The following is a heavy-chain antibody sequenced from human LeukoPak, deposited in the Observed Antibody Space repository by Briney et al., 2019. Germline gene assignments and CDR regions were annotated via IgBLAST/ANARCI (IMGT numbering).Heavy chain of an antibody. V-gene: IGHV3-15*01. D-gene: IGHD2-2*01. J-gene: IGHJ4*02. CDR1: GFTFSNAW. Sequence: PGGSLRLSCAASGFTFSNAWMSWVRQAPGKGLEWVGRIKSETDGGTTDYVAPVKGRFTISRDDSKNTLYLQMNSLKTEDTAVYYCTTDVTPYCSSTSCYPYYFDYWGQGTLVTVSS. CDR3: TTDVTPYCSSTSCYPYYFDY. CDR2: IKSETDGGTT.